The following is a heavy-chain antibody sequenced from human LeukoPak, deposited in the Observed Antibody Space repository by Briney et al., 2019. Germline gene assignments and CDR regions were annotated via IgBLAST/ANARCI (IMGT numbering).Heavy chain of an antibody. V-gene: IGHV1-2*02. CDR3: ARDLFEVVTATIYAFDI. Sequence: ASVKVSCKASGYTFTGYYMHCVRQAPGQGLEWMGWINPNSGGTNYAQKFQGRVTMTRDTSISIAYMELSRLRSDDTAVYYCARDLFEVVTATIYAFDIWGQGTMVTVSS. D-gene: IGHD2-21*02. CDR2: INPNSGGT. CDR1: GYTFTGYY. J-gene: IGHJ3*02.